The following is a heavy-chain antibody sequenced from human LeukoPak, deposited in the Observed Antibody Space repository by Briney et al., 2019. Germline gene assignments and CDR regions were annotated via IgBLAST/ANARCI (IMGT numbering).Heavy chain of an antibody. J-gene: IGHJ4*02. CDR3: ARGRPEFFGSGTYLND. CDR2: ISSSGTTI. V-gene: IGHV3-48*03. CDR1: GFSVSTYE. Sequence: GGSLRLSCAASGFSVSTYEMNWDRQAPGKGLECVSYISSSGTTISYADSVEGRFTISRDNAKNSLYLEMNSLRVEDTAVYYCARGRPEFFGSGTYLNDWGQGTLVTVSS. D-gene: IGHD3-10*01.